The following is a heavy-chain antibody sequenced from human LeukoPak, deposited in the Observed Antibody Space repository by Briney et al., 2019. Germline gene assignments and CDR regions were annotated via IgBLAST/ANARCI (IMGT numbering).Heavy chain of an antibody. V-gene: IGHV4-39*01. D-gene: IGHD1-26*01. CDR3: ARPSGSYRAEYFQH. J-gene: IGHJ1*01. CDR2: IYYSGRT. CDR1: GDSISSTSYY. Sequence: PSETLSLTCTVSGDSISSTSYYWGWIRQPPGKGLEWIGTIYYSGRTYYNPSLKSRVTIFVDTAKKQVSLKLSSVTAADTAVYYCARPSGSYRAEYFQHWGQGTLVTVSS.